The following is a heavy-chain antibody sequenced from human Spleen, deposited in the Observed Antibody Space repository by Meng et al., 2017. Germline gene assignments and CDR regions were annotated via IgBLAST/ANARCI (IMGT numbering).Heavy chain of an antibody. D-gene: IGHD1-7*01. CDR2: INAGNGNT. CDR3: ARVITGTTFYYYGMDV. CDR1: GYTFTSYA. Sequence: ASVKVSCKASGYTFTSYAMHWVRQAPGQRLEWMGWINAGNGNTKYSQKFQGRVTITRDTSASTAYMELSSLRSEDTAVYYCARVITGTTFYYYGMDVWGQGTTVTVSS. V-gene: IGHV1-3*01. J-gene: IGHJ6*02.